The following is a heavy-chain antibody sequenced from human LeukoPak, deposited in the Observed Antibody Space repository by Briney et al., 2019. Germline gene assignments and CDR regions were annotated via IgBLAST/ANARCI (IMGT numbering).Heavy chain of an antibody. CDR2: ISSSSSYI. CDR3: AKDQAAPVDYFDY. V-gene: IGHV3-21*04. J-gene: IGHJ4*02. D-gene: IGHD6-13*01. CDR1: GFTFSSYS. Sequence: GSLRLSCAASGFTFSSYSMNWVRQAPGKGLEWVSSISSSSSYIYYADSVKGRFTISRDNSKNTLYLQTNSLRAEDTAVYYCAKDQAAPVDYFDYWGQGTLVTVSS.